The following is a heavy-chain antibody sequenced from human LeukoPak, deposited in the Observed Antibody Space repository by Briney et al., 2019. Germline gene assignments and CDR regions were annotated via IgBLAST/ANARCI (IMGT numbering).Heavy chain of an antibody. V-gene: IGHV4-34*01. D-gene: IGHD6-13*01. CDR3: ARLFSSWYDRVWDY. Sequence: SETLSLTCAVYGGSFSGYYWSWIRQPPGKGLEWIGEINHSGSTNYNPSLKSRVTISVDTSKNQFSLKLSSVTAADTAVYYCARLFSSWYDRVWDYWGQGTLVTVSS. CDR1: GGSFSGYY. CDR2: INHSGST. J-gene: IGHJ4*02.